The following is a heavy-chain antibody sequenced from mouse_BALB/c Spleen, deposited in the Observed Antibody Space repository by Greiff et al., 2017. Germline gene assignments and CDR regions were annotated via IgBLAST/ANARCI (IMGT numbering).Heavy chain of an antibody. J-gene: IGHJ2*01. D-gene: IGHD2-10*02. V-gene: IGHV1S41*01. Sequence: DLVKPGASVKLSCKASGYTFTSYWINWIKQRPGQGLEWIGRIAPGSGSTYYNEMFKGKATLTVDTSSSTAYIQLSSLSSEDSAVYFCARSQPYGNYYFDYWGQGTTLTVSS. CDR2: IAPGSGST. CDR3: ARSQPYGNYYFDY. CDR1: GYTFTSYW.